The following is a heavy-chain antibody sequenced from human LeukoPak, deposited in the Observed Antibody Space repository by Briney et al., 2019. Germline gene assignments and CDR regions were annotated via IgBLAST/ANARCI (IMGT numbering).Heavy chain of an antibody. CDR2: ISSSGSTI. V-gene: IGHV3-48*03. CDR3: ARDPGDY. Sequence: GGALRLFRAGSGFTFRKYGMEWVRQAPGKGLEWVSYISSSGSTIYYADSVKGRFTISRDNAKNSLYLQMNSLRVEDTAVYYCARDPGDYWGQGTLVTVSS. CDR1: GFTFRKYG. J-gene: IGHJ4*02.